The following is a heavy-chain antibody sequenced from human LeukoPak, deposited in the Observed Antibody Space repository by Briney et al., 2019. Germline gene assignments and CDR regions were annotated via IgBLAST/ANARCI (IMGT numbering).Heavy chain of an antibody. V-gene: IGHV4-39*07. CDR1: GGSISSSSYY. J-gene: IGHJ4*02. CDR2: IYYSGST. D-gene: IGHD3-9*01. CDR3: ARVLKMLDY. Sequence: SETLSLTCTVSGGSISSSSYYWGWIRQPPGKGLEWIGSIYYSGSTYYNPSLKSRVTISVDTSKNQFSLKLSSVTAADTAVYYCARVLKMLDYWGQGTLVTASS.